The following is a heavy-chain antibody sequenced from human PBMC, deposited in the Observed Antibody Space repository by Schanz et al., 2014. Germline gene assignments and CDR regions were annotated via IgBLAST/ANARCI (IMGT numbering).Heavy chain of an antibody. CDR1: GFTFSSYA. Sequence: VQLVESGGGLVKPGRSLRLSCAASGFTFSSYAMHWVRQAPGKGLEWVALISNDGSIKYYADSVEGRFTISRDNSRNTLYLQMNSLRTEDTAVYYCASPSGYSDYGTYFDFWGQGTLVTVSS. V-gene: IGHV3-30-3*01. CDR3: ASPSGYSDYGTYFDF. J-gene: IGHJ4*02. D-gene: IGHD5-12*01. CDR2: ISNDGSIK.